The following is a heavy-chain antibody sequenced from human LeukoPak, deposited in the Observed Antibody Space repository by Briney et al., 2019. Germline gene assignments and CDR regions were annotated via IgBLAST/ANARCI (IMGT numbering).Heavy chain of an antibody. CDR1: GFTFDDYA. V-gene: IGHV3-43*02. J-gene: IGHJ4*02. D-gene: IGHD3-22*01. Sequence: PGGALRLSCGACGFTFDDYAMHWVRQAPGKGLEGVSLISGDGGSTYYADSVKGRFTISRDNSKNSLYLQMNSLRTEDTALYYCANAYYYDSSGAFDYWGQGTLVTVSS. CDR3: ANAYYYDSSGAFDY. CDR2: ISGDGGST.